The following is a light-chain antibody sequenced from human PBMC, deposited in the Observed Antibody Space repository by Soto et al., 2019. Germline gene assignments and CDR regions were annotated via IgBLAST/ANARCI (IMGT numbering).Light chain of an antibody. Sequence: VLTQPPSASGTPGQSVTISCSGSASNIGSNSVNWYQHLPGAAPKLLIFGNDQRPSGVPDRFSGSKSGTSASLVISGLQSEDEADYYCAPWDDNLNAYVFGTGTKVTVL. V-gene: IGLV1-44*01. J-gene: IGLJ1*01. CDR1: ASNIGSNS. CDR3: APWDDNLNAYV. CDR2: GND.